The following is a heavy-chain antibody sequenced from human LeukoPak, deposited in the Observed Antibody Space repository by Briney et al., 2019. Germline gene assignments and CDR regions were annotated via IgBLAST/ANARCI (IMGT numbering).Heavy chain of an antibody. CDR3: AKPYGEGY. CDR1: GYSFSSYG. D-gene: IGHD4-17*01. V-gene: IGHV1-18*01. CDR2: ISANNGNT. Sequence: RASVKVSCKASGYSFSSYGISWVRQAPGQGLEWMGWISANNGNTNSAQKFQGRVTMTTDTSTNTAYMELKSLRSDDTAVYYCAKPYGEGYWGQGTLVTVSS. J-gene: IGHJ4*02.